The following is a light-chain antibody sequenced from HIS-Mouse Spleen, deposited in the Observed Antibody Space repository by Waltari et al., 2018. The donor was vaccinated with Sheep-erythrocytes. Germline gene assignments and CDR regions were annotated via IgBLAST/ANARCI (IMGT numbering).Light chain of an antibody. CDR3: CSYAGSYNHV. J-gene: IGLJ1*01. CDR2: DVS. Sequence: QSALTQPRSVSGSPGQSVTISCTGTSSDVGGYNYVSWYQQHPGKAPTLMIYDVSTRPSGVPDRVPGAKSGNTASLTISGLQAEDEADYYCCSYAGSYNHVFATGTKVTVL. CDR1: SSDVGGYNY. V-gene: IGLV2-11*01.